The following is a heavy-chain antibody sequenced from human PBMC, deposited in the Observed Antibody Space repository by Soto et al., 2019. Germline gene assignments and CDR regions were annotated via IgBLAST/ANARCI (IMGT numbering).Heavy chain of an antibody. D-gene: IGHD3-3*01. J-gene: IGHJ5*02. CDR2: ISCSGGST. CDR1: GFSFGNFA. CDR3: AKSQEVTYYDFWSGSGNWFDP. Sequence: EVQLLESGGGLVQPGGSLGLSRATSGFSFGNFAMMWVRQGPRKGLELVSGISCSGGSTYYADSVKGRFTISRDNSKNTLYLQMNSLRAEDAAVYYCAKSQEVTYYDFWSGSGNWFDPWGQGTLVTVSS. V-gene: IGHV3-23*01.